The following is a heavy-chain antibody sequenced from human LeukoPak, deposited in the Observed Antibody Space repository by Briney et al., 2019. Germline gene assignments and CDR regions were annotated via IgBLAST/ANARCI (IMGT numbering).Heavy chain of an antibody. CDR2: ISSSSSYI. J-gene: IGHJ4*02. CDR3: TRVASYDILTGYYTLHYDY. CDR1: GFTFSSYS. V-gene: IGHV3-21*01. Sequence: GGSLRLSCAASGFTFSSYSMTWVRQAPGKGLEWVSSISSSSSYIYSADSVKGRFTISRDNAKNSLYLQMSSLRAEDTAVYYCTRVASYDILTGYYTLHYDYWGQGTLVTVSS. D-gene: IGHD3-9*01.